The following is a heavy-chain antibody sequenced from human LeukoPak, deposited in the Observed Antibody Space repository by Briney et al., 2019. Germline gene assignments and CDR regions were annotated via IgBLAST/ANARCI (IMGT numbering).Heavy chain of an antibody. V-gene: IGHV4-39*01. CDR1: GDSIRSSSSY. Sequence: PSETLSLTCSVSGDSIRSSSSYWAWIRQPPGRGLEWIGSIYYNGGTNYNSSLKSRVTISVDTSKNQFSLKLSSVTAADTAVYYCARRFGELFRWFDPWGQGTLVTVSS. D-gene: IGHD3-10*01. CDR2: IYYNGGT. CDR3: ARRFGELFRWFDP. J-gene: IGHJ5*02.